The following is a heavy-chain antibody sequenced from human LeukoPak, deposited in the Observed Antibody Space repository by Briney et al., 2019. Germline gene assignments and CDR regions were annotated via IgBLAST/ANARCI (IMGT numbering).Heavy chain of an antibody. J-gene: IGHJ4*02. CDR3: ARGYSRSWDRLFDE. D-gene: IGHD6-13*01. CDR2: IIPIFGRA. Sequence: ASLKLSCTASGVTFSSYAISWVRQAPGQGLEWMGGIIPIFGRANYAQTFQGRVTISRDKSTSTVYLELSSLRTEDTALYYCARGYSRSWDRLFDEGGEGTLVTVS. V-gene: IGHV1-69*05. CDR1: GVTFSSYA.